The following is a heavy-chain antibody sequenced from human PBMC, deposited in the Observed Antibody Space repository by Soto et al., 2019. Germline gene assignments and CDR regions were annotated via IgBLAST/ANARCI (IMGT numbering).Heavy chain of an antibody. D-gene: IGHD3-10*01. V-gene: IGHV3-30*03. J-gene: IGHJ4*02. CDR2: MSQNVDSE. Sequence: QVQLVESGGGVVQPGLSLTLSCAASGFAFNDYAIHWVRQTPGKGLEWVAVMSQNVDSEYYADSVKGRFTISRDNSKRTVYLQMNSLRTEDTAVYYCARDQGLWLGELGPTLAFDNWGPGTLVTVSS. CDR3: ARDQGLWLGELGPTLAFDN. CDR1: GFAFNDYA.